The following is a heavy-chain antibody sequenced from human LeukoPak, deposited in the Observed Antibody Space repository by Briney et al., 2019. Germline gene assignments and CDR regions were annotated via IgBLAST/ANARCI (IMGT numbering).Heavy chain of an antibody. V-gene: IGHV4-59*01. CDR1: GGSISSYY. J-gene: IGHJ6*03. D-gene: IGHD6-13*01. CDR3: AREGQQDYFMDV. Sequence: SETLSLTCTVSGGSISSYYWTWIRQPAGKGLEWIGYIYYSGSTNYNPSLKSRVTISVDTSKNQFSLKLSSVTAADTAVYYCAREGQQDYFMDVWGKGTTVTISS. CDR2: IYYSGST.